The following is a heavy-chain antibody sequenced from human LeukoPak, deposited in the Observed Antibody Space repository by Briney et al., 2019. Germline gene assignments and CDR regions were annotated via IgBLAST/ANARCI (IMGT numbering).Heavy chain of an antibody. Sequence: GGSLRLSCSASGFTFETHDMNWVRQAPGKGLEWVAMIWRGGNYKFYADSVKGRISISRDESRSSMYLQMDSLRGEDAAVYYCVTEPPSRGCAFWSWGQGALVTVS. V-gene: IGHV3-33*01. CDR1: GFTFETHD. J-gene: IGHJ5*02. D-gene: IGHD6-19*01. CDR2: IWRGGNYK. CDR3: VTEPPSRGCAFWS.